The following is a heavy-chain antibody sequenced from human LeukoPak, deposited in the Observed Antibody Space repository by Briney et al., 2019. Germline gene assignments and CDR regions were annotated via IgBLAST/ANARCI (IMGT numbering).Heavy chain of an antibody. V-gene: IGHV3-7*01. J-gene: IGHJ4*02. CDR3: ARDRGSSGRLGRFDN. CDR2: IKQDGSEK. CDR1: GFTLSTYW. D-gene: IGHD6-19*01. Sequence: GGSLRLSCAASGFTLSTYWMTWVRQAPGKGLEWVANIKQDGSEKYYVDSVKGRFTISRDNAKKLLYLQMNCLRVEDTAVYYCARDRGSSGRLGRFDNWGQGTLVTVSP.